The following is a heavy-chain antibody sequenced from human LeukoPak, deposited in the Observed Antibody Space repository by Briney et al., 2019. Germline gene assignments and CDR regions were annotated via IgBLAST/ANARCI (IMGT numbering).Heavy chain of an antibody. D-gene: IGHD6-19*01. V-gene: IGHV1-69*13. CDR1: GGTFSSYA. Sequence: ASVKVSCKASGGTFSSYAISWVRQAPGQGLEWMGGIIPIFGTANYAQKFQGRVTITADESTSTAYTELSSLRSEDTAVYYCASESGIAVAGKAIWFDPWGQGTLVTVSS. CDR3: ASESGIAVAGKAIWFDP. J-gene: IGHJ5*02. CDR2: IIPIFGTA.